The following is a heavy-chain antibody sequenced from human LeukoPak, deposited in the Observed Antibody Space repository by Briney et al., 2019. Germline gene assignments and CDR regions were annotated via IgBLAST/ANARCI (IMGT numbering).Heavy chain of an antibody. D-gene: IGHD2-15*01. V-gene: IGHV4-59*01. CDR1: GGSISSYF. CDR2: ISYSGST. J-gene: IGHJ4*02. CDR3: ASGSWSSGGRSFDY. Sequence: SETLSLTCTFSGGSISSYFWNWIRQPPGKGLEWIGYISYSGSTIYNPSLKSRVTISVDTSKNQFSLKLSSVTAADTAVYYCASGSWSSGGRSFDYWGQGTLVTVSS.